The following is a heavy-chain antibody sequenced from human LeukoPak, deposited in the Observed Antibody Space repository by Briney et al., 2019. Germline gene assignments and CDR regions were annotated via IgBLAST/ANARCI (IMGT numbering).Heavy chain of an antibody. CDR2: IYHSGST. CDR1: GDSISSGYY. V-gene: IGHV4-38-2*02. J-gene: IGHJ5*02. D-gene: IGHD6-13*01. Sequence: PSETLSLTCTVSGDSISSGYYWGWIRQPPGKGLEWIGSIYHSGSTYYNPSLKSRVTISVDTSKNQFSLKLSSVTAADTAVYYCASFGYSSSWYENWFDPWGQGTLVTVSS. CDR3: ASFGYSSSWYENWFDP.